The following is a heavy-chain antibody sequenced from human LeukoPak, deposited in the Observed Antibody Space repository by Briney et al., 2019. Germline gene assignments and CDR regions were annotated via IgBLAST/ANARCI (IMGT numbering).Heavy chain of an antibody. D-gene: IGHD5-24*01. Sequence: SETLSLTCTVSGGSISSHYWSWTRQPPGKGLEWIGYIYYSGSTNYNPSLKSRVTISVDTSKNQFSLKLSSVTAADTAVYYCARVQRDGYNLIYFDYWGQGTLVTVSS. CDR2: IYYSGST. CDR3: ARVQRDGYNLIYFDY. CDR1: GGSISSHY. J-gene: IGHJ4*02. V-gene: IGHV4-59*11.